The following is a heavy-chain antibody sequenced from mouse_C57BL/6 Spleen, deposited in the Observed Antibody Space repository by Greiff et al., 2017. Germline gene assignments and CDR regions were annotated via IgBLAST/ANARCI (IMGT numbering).Heavy chain of an antibody. J-gene: IGHJ4*01. CDR3: ARTSYGNYSYYAMDY. CDR1: GYTFTSYG. V-gene: IGHV1-81*01. D-gene: IGHD2-10*01. Sequence: VKLLESGAELARPGASVKLSCKASGYTFTSYGISWVKQRTGQGLEWIGEIYPRSGNTYYNEKFKGKATLTADKSSSTAYMELRSLTSEDSAVYFCARTSYGNYSYYAMDYWGQGTSVTVSS. CDR2: IYPRSGNT.